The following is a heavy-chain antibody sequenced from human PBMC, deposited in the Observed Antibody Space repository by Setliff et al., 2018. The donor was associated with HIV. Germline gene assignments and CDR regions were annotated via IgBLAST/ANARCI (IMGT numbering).Heavy chain of an antibody. V-gene: IGHV3-48*03. J-gene: IGHJ6*02. CDR3: ARDDYMLYSYYYGMDV. Sequence: PGGSLRLSCAASGFAFSTYEMNWVRQAPGKGLEWVSYISSSGSSIYYADSVKGRFTISRDNAKNSLYLQMNSLRAEDTAVYYCARDDYMLYSYYYGMDVWGQGTTVTVSS. CDR1: GFAFSTYE. D-gene: IGHD4-4*01. CDR2: ISSSGSSI.